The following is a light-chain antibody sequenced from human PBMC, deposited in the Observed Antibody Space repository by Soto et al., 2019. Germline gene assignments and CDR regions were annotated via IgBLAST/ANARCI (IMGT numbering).Light chain of an antibody. CDR3: QSFDRRLSGVV. Sequence: QSVLTQPTSVYGAPGQRVTISCTGSSSNSGAGYDVHWYQQLPGTAPKLLIYGNSKRPSGVPERFSCSKSRPPASLAIPGLQGEDEAYYFCQSFDRRLSGVVFGGGNKLTLL. CDR2: GNS. CDR1: SSNSGAGYD. V-gene: IGLV1-40*01. J-gene: IGLJ2*01.